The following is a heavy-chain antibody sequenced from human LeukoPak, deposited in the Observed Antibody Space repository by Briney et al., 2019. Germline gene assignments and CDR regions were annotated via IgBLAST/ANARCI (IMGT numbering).Heavy chain of an antibody. CDR1: GGSFSGYY. D-gene: IGHD3-10*01. Sequence: PSETLSLTCAVYGGSFSGYYWSWIRQPPGKGLEWTGEINHSGSTNYNPSLKSRVTISVDTSKNQFSLKLSSVTAADTAVYYCARAGSRGGIFDYWGQGTLVTVSS. V-gene: IGHV4-34*01. J-gene: IGHJ4*02. CDR2: INHSGST. CDR3: ARAGSRGGIFDY.